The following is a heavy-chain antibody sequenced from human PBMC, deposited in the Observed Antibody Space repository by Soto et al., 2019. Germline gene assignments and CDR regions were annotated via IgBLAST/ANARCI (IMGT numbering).Heavy chain of an antibody. Sequence: SETLSLTCTVSGGSVSSGSYYWSWIRQPPGKGLEWIGYIYYSGSTNYNPSLKSRVTISVDTSKNQFSLKLSSVTAADTAVYYCARKDGYNSDYWGQGTLVTVSS. V-gene: IGHV4-61*01. CDR1: GGSVSSGSYY. CDR3: ARKDGYNSDY. D-gene: IGHD5-12*01. J-gene: IGHJ4*02. CDR2: IYYSGST.